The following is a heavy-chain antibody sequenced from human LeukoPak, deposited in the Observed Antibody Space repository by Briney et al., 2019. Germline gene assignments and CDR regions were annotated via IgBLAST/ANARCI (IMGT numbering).Heavy chain of an antibody. CDR2: IWSDGTNQ. D-gene: IGHD3-22*01. Sequence: PGTSLRLSCAASGFTFRSYGMHWVRQAPGKGLEWVALIWSDGTNQYYADSVKGRFTISRDNAKNSLYLQMNSLRDEDTAVYYCARGGQNYYDSSGCYLGSRLYFDYWGQGALVTVSS. V-gene: IGHV3-33*01. CDR3: ARGGQNYYDSSGCYLGSRLYFDY. CDR1: GFTFRSYG. J-gene: IGHJ4*02.